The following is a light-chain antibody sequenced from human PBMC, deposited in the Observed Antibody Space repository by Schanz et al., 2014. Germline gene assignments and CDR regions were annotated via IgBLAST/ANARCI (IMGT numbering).Light chain of an antibody. CDR3: SSYGGSNFVV. Sequence: QSALTQPASVSGSPGQSITISCTGTSSDVGGYNSVSWYQQHPGKAPKLMIYDVRNRPSGVSNRFSGSKSGNTASLTVSGLQAEDEADYYCSSYGGSNFVVFGGGTKLTVL. CDR1: SSDVGGYNS. V-gene: IGLV2-14*01. CDR2: DVR. J-gene: IGLJ2*01.